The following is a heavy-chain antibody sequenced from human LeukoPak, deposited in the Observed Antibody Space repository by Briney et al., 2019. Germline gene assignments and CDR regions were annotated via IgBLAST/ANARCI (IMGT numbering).Heavy chain of an antibody. CDR2: ISAYNGNT. CDR1: GYTFTSYG. D-gene: IGHD6-19*01. V-gene: IGHV1-18*01. Sequence: GASVKVSCKASGYTFTSYGISWVRQAPGQGLEWMGWISAYNGNTNYAQKLQGRVTMTTDTSTSTAYMELRSLRSDDTAVYYCARRGQGGSGWYSYYFDYWGQGTQVTVSS. CDR3: ARRGQGGSGWYSYYFDY. J-gene: IGHJ4*02.